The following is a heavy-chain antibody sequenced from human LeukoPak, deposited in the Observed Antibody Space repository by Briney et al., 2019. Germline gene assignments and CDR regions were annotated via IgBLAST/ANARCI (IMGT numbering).Heavy chain of an antibody. Sequence: PSETLSLTCAVYGGSFSGYYWSWIRQPPGKGLEWIGEINHSGCTNYNPSLKSRVTISVDTSKNQFSLKLSSVTAADTAVYYCARDSAGVAAAGTRGIYYYYGMDVWGQGTTVTVSS. V-gene: IGHV4-34*01. CDR1: GGSFSGYY. D-gene: IGHD6-13*01. J-gene: IGHJ6*02. CDR3: ARDSAGVAAAGTRGIYYYYGMDV. CDR2: INHSGCT.